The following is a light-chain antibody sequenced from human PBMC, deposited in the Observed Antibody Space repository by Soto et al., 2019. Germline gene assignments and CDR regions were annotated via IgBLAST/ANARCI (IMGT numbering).Light chain of an antibody. CDR2: ANN. V-gene: IGLV1-40*01. CDR1: RSNLGAGYD. J-gene: IGLJ3*02. CDR3: QSYDNSLSGAWV. Sequence: QSVLTQPPSVSGAPGQGITISCTGTRSNLGAGYDVHWYQQLPGASPKLLIYANNKRPSGVLDRFSGSKSGTSASLAITGLQAEDEAGYYCQSYDNSLSGAWVFGGGTKLTVL.